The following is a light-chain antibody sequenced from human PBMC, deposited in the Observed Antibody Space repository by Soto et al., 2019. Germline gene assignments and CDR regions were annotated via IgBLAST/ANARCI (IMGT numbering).Light chain of an antibody. CDR2: GAS. V-gene: IGKV3-20*01. J-gene: IGKJ1*01. Sequence: EIALSQSPRTLSSSSGARATLSSLVRQSRIIHIYARYQQKPGRTPRLLIYGASSRATGIPDRFSGSGSGTDFTLTISRLEPEDFAVYFCHQYSGLPRTFGQGTKVDIK. CDR3: HQYSGLPRT. CDR1: QSRIIHI.